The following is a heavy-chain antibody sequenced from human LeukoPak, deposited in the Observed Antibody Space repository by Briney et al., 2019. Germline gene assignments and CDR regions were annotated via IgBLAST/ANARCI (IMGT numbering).Heavy chain of an antibody. CDR2: IYYNGST. D-gene: IGHD6-13*01. CDR3: ARVSSSWYQDWYFDL. CDR1: GGSISSYY. Sequence: SETLSLTCTVSGGSISSYYWSWIRQPPGKGLEWIGYIYYNGSTNYNPSLKSRVTMSVDTSKNQFSLKLSSVTAADTAVYYCARVSSSWYQDWYFDLWGRGTLVTVSS. V-gene: IGHV4-59*12. J-gene: IGHJ2*01.